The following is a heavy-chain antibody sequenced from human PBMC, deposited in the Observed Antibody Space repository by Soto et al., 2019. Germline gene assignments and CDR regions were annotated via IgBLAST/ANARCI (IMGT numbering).Heavy chain of an antibody. V-gene: IGHV5-51*03. CDR2: IYPADSDT. CDR1: GYTFTNYW. D-gene: IGHD2-15*01. CDR3: ATSQYCSGGRCYSGWFDP. Sequence: EVQLVQSGAEVKKPGESLKISYKASGYTFTNYWIGWVRQMPGKGLDWMGIIYPADSDTRYSPSFQGQVTISADKSISTAYLQWSSLKASDTAMYYCATSQYCSGGRCYSGWFDPWGQGTLVTVSS. J-gene: IGHJ5*02.